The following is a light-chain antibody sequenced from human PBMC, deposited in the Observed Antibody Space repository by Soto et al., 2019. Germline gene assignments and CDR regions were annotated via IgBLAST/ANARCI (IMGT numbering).Light chain of an antibody. CDR1: QSISSY. CDR3: QQSYSTPST. J-gene: IGKJ5*01. V-gene: IGKV1-39*01. CDR2: AAS. Sequence: DIQMTQSPSSLSASVGDRVTITCRASQSISSYLNWYQQKPGKAPKLLIYAASSLQSGVPSRFSGSGSGTDFPLTISSLQPEDFATYYGQQSYSTPSTFGQGTRMEIK.